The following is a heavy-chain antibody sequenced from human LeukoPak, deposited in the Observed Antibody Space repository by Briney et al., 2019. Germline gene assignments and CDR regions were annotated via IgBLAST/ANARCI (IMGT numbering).Heavy chain of an antibody. CDR1: GFTFSSYS. Sequence: GGSLRLSCAASGFTFSSYSMNWVRQAPGKGLEWVLSISSSSSCIYYADSVKGRFTISRDNAKNSLYLQMNNLRAEDTAVYYCARDLAFDIWGQGTMVTVSS. CDR3: ARDLAFDI. V-gene: IGHV3-21*01. CDR2: ISSSSSCI. J-gene: IGHJ3*02.